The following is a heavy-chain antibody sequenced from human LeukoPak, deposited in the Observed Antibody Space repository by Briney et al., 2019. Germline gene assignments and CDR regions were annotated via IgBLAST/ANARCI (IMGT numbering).Heavy chain of an antibody. CDR3: ARSLGYSYGDY. Sequence: GGSLRLSCAASGFTFSSYEMNWVRQAPGKGLEWVSYISTSGGTTYYADSVKGRFTISRDNAKNSLYLQMNSLRAEDTAVYYCARSLGYSYGDYWGQGTLVTVSS. J-gene: IGHJ4*02. CDR2: ISTSGGTT. D-gene: IGHD5-18*01. V-gene: IGHV3-48*03. CDR1: GFTFSSYE.